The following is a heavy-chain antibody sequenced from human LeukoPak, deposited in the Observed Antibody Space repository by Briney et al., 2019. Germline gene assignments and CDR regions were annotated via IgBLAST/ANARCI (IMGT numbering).Heavy chain of an antibody. Sequence: GGSLRLSCVGSGFTFSDAWMSWVRQAPGKGLEWVGRIKSKSDGGTIDYAAPVKGRFTTSRDDSRNTLYLQMNSLKTEDTAVYYCTTRRQDGWWGQGTLVTVS. J-gene: IGHJ4*02. CDR3: TTRRQDGW. CDR2: IKSKSDGGTI. D-gene: IGHD2-15*01. CDR1: GFTFSDAW. V-gene: IGHV3-15*01.